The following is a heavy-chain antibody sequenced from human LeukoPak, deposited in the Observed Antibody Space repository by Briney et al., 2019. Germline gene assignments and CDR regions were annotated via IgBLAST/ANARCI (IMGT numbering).Heavy chain of an antibody. CDR1: GYTFTGYY. J-gene: IGHJ6*03. V-gene: IGHV1-2*02. Sequence: ASVKVSCKASGYTFTGYYMHWVRQAPGQGLERMGWINPNSGGTNYAQKFQGRVTMTRDTSISTAYMELSSLRSEDTAVYYCARGPRITLVRGGQWYHYMDVWGKGTTVTISS. CDR3: ARGPRITLVRGGQWYHYMDV. CDR2: INPNSGGT. D-gene: IGHD3-10*01.